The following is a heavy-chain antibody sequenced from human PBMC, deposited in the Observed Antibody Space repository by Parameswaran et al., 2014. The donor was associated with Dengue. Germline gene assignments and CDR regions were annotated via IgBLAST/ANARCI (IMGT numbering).Heavy chain of an antibody. CDR2: INPNRGAT. V-gene: IGHV1-2*02. J-gene: IGHJ4*02. CDR3: ATRRELPYYFDY. D-gene: IGHD1-26*01. Sequence: WVRQAPGQGLEWMGWINPNRGATKYAQKFQDRVTMTRDTSISTAYMELSRLRSDDTAVYYCATRRELPYYFDYWGQGTLVTVSS.